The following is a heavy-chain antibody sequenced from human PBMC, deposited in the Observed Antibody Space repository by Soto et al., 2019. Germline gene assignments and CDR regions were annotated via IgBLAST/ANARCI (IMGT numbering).Heavy chain of an antibody. V-gene: IGHV3-21*01. CDR3: ERNRYNWNDGDAFDI. CDR1: GCPFSSYS. Sequence: GGSLSLACAASGCPFSSYSMNWVRQAPGKGLEWVSSISSSSSYIYYADSVKGRFTISRDNAKNSLYLQMNSLRAEDTAVYYCERNRYNWNDGDAFDIWGQGTMVTV. J-gene: IGHJ3*02. CDR2: ISSSSSYI. D-gene: IGHD1-1*01.